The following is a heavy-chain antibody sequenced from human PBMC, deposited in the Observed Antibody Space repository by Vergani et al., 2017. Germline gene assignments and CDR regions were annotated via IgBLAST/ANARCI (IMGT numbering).Heavy chain of an antibody. CDR1: SSSSYS. Sequence: QVQLQESGPGLVKPSQTLSLTCTVSSSSSYSWDWVRQAPGKGLEWIGSFSYGGSSDFNPSLKSRVTLSMDTSKSQFSLKLTSVTAADTAVYYCVRRTXYYGSGSSSWFDPWGQGVLVTVSS. CDR2: FSYGGSS. J-gene: IGHJ5*02. D-gene: IGHD3-10*01. V-gene: IGHV4-39*01. CDR3: VRRTXYYGSGSSSWFDP.